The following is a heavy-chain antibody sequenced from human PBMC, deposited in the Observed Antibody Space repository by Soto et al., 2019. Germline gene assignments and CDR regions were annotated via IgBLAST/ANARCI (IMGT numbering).Heavy chain of an antibody. V-gene: IGHV1-2*04. CDR2: INPNSGGT. J-gene: IGHJ4*02. D-gene: IGHD3-10*01. Sequence: ASVKVSCKASGYTFTGYYMHWVRQAPGQGLEWKGWINPNSGGTNYAQKFQGWVTMTRDTSISTAYMELSRLRSDDTAVYYFARALYYGSGSYYKGNPPHFDYWGQGTLVTVSS. CDR1: GYTFTGYY. CDR3: ARALYYGSGSYYKGNPPHFDY.